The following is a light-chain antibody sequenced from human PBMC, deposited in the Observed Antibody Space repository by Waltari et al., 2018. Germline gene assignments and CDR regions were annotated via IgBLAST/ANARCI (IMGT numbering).Light chain of an antibody. J-gene: IGLJ1*01. Sequence: QSALTQPASVSGSPGQSLTISCTGTSSDVGGYNYFSWYQKHPGTTPKLIIFDVNRRPSGVSHRFSGSKSGNTDSLTISGLQAEDEADYYCGSYTTRATHVFGIGTKVTVL. CDR3: GSYTTRATHV. CDR2: DVN. V-gene: IGLV2-14*03. CDR1: SSDVGGYNY.